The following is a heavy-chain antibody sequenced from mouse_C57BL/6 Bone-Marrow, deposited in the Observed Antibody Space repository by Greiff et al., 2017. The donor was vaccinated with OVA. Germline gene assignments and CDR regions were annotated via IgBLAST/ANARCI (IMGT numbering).Heavy chain of an antibody. CDR3: ARVDGYYSYYAMDY. V-gene: IGHV1-18*01. D-gene: IGHD2-3*01. CDR2: INPNNGGT. J-gene: IGHJ4*01. CDR1: GYTFTDYN. Sequence: VHVKQSGPELVKPGASVKIPCKASGYTFTDYNMDWVKQSHGKSLEWIGDINPNNGGTIYNQKFKGKATLTVDKSSSTAYMELRSLTSEDTAVYYCARVDGYYSYYAMDYWGQGTSVTVSS.